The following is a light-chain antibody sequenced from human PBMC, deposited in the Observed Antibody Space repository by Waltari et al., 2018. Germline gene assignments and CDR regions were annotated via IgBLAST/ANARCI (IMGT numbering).Light chain of an antibody. CDR3: SSYTSSSTVV. V-gene: IGLV2-14*01. Sequence: QSALTQPASVSGSPGQSITLSCPGTSSVVGGHNYVSWYQHHPGKAPKLMIYEVNNRPSGVSTRFSGSKSGNTASLTISDLQAEDEADYHCSSYTSSSTVVFGGGTKLTVL. CDR2: EVN. CDR1: SSVVGGHNY. J-gene: IGLJ2*01.